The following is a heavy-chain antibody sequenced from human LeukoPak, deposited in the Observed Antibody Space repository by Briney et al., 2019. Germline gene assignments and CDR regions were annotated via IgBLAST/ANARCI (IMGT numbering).Heavy chain of an antibody. CDR3: ARDSAVPPQEGYFDY. Sequence: ASVKVSCKASGGTFSSYAISWVRQAPGQGLEWMGRIIPILGIANYAQKFQGRVTITADKSTSTAYMELSSLRSEDTAVYYCARDSAVPPQEGYFDYWGQGTLVTVSS. J-gene: IGHJ4*02. D-gene: IGHD6-19*01. CDR1: GGTFSSYA. CDR2: IIPILGIA. V-gene: IGHV1-69*04.